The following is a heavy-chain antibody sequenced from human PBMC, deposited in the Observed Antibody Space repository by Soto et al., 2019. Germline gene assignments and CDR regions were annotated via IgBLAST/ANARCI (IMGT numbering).Heavy chain of an antibody. CDR2: IYHSGST. J-gene: IGHJ3*01. D-gene: IGHD2-15*01. CDR1: GGSISSGGYS. CDR3: ARGFEAADIGGMSS. Sequence: QLQLQESGSGLVKPSQTLSLTCAVSGGSISSGGYSWSWIRQPPGKGLEWIGYIYHSGSTYYNPSLKSRVTISVARSKNQFSLKLSSVTAADTAVYYCARGFEAADIGGMSSWGQGTMVTVSS. V-gene: IGHV4-30-2*01.